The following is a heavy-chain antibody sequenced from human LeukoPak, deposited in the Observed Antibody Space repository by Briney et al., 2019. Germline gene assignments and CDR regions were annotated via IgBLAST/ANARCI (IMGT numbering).Heavy chain of an antibody. V-gene: IGHV4-34*01. CDR3: ARSGQLVHNWFDP. Sequence: SETLSLTCAVHGGSFSGYYWSWIRQPPGKGLEWLGEINHSGSTNYNPSLKSRVTISVDTSKNQFSLKLSSVTAADTAVYYCARSGQLVHNWFDPWGQGTLVTVSP. J-gene: IGHJ5*02. D-gene: IGHD6-13*01. CDR2: INHSGST. CDR1: GGSFSGYY.